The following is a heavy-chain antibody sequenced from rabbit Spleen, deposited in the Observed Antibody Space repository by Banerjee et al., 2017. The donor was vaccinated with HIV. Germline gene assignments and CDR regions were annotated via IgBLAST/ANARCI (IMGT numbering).Heavy chain of an antibody. Sequence: QEQLEESGGDLVKPEGSLTLTCTASGFSFSSGYDMCWVRQAPGKGLEWIGCIYGGFDYTYYASWASGRFTISKPSSTTVTLQMTSLTVADTATYFCARVSETSGWGEDLWGPGTLVTVS. D-gene: IGHD4-1*01. J-gene: IGHJ4*01. CDR2: IYGGFDYT. CDR1: GFSFSSGYD. V-gene: IGHV1S45*01. CDR3: ARVSETSGWGEDL.